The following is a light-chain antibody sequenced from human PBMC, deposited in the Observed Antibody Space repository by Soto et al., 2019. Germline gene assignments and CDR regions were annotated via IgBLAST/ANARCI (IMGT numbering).Light chain of an antibody. J-gene: IGKJ4*01. V-gene: IGKV1-13*02. CDR2: DAS. Sequence: AIPLTQSPSSLSASVGDRVTITCRASQGISSALAWYQHKPGRAPRLLIYDASSLQSGVPSRFSGSGSGTDFTLPISSLQPEDFATYYCQQFQSYALTFCGGTKLEIK. CDR1: QGISSA. CDR3: QQFQSYALT.